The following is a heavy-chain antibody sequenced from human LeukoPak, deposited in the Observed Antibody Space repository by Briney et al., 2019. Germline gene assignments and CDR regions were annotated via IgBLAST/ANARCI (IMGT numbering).Heavy chain of an antibody. V-gene: IGHV3-48*01. CDR3: ARGLSAFDI. Sequence: GGSLRLSCAASGFTFSSYSMNWVRQAPGKGLEWVSYISSSSTTIYYADSVKGRFTISRDSAKNSLYLQMNSLRAEDTAVYYCARGLSAFDIWGQGTMVTVSS. D-gene: IGHD2-15*01. CDR2: ISSSSTTI. J-gene: IGHJ3*02. CDR1: GFTFSSYS.